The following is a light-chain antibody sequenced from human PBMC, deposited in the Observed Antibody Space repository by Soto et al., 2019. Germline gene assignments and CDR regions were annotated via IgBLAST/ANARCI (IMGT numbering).Light chain of an antibody. CDR2: AAS. CDR1: QAIRNE. V-gene: IGKV1-6*01. CDR3: LQDYNYPRT. J-gene: IGKJ1*01. Sequence: AIQMTQSPSSLSASVGDRVTITCRVSQAIRNELGWYQQKPGKAPKLLIYAASSVQSGVPSRFSGSGSGTEFTLTISSLQPEDFATYYCLQDYNYPRTLGQGTKVDIK.